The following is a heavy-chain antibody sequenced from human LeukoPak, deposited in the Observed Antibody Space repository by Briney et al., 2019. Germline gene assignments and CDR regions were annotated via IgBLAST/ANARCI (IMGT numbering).Heavy chain of an antibody. Sequence: PSETLSLTCAVYGGSFRGYYWSGIGQPPGRGLAWIGEINHSGSTNYNPSLKSRVTISVDTSKNQFSLKLSSVTAADTAVYYCARDGPIVTDNFAYWGQGTLVTVSS. J-gene: IGHJ4*02. V-gene: IGHV4-34*01. CDR2: INHSGST. CDR3: ARDGPIVTDNFAY. CDR1: GGSFRGYY. D-gene: IGHD2/OR15-2a*01.